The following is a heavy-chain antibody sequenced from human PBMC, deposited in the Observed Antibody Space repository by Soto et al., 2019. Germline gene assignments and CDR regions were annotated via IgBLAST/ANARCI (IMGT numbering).Heavy chain of an antibody. Sequence: QVQLVQSGAEVKKPGASVKVSCKASGYTFTSYDINWVRQATGQGLDWMGWMNPNSGNKGYAQKTQGRGTMTRNTTISTAYMEQSSLRSEVTAGYYCTQQDYSNYYYYHGMDVWGQRTTVTVSP. V-gene: IGHV1-8*01. D-gene: IGHD4-4*01. CDR3: TQQDYSNYYYYHGMDV. J-gene: IGHJ6*01. CDR1: GYTFTSYD. CDR2: MNPNSGNK.